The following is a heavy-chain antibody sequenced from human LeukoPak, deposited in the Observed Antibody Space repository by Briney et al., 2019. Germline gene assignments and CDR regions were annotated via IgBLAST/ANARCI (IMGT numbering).Heavy chain of an antibody. CDR1: GGSISSYY. CDR2: IYHSGST. V-gene: IGHV4-59*12. D-gene: IGHD3-3*01. J-gene: IGHJ4*02. Sequence: SETLSLTCTVSGGSISSYYWSWIRQPPGKGLEWIGYIYHSGSTYCNPSLKSRVTISVDRSKNQFSLKLSSVTAADTAVYYCARGLRFLEWLNPKGYYFDYWGQGTLVTVSS. CDR3: ARGLRFLEWLNPKGYYFDY.